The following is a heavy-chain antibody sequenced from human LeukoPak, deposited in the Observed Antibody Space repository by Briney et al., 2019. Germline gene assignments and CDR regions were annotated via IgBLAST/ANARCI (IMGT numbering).Heavy chain of an antibody. CDR2: IIPIFGTT. J-gene: IGHJ4*02. D-gene: IGHD2-15*01. Sequence: APVKISCKPSGGTFSNYAVAWVRQAPGQGLEWMGHIIPIFGTTSYAPKFQGRVTLTADEVTTTAYMELRSLTSEDTAVHYCTRDPPVASAPGYFDSWGQGSLVTVSS. CDR3: TRDPPVASAPGYFDS. CDR1: GGTFSNYA. V-gene: IGHV1-69*01.